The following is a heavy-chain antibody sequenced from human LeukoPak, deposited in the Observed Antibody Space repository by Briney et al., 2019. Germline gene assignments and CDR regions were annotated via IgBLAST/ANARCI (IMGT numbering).Heavy chain of an antibody. Sequence: SETLSLTCTVSGGSISSSSYYWGWIRQPPGKGLEWIGNIYYSGSTYYNPSLKSRVTISVDTSKNQFSLKLSSVTAADTAVYYCARGRLGYSGYEYPYYYYYYMDVWGKGTTVTISS. CDR2: IYYSGST. CDR1: GGSISSSSYY. CDR3: ARGRLGYSGYEYPYYYYYYMDV. V-gene: IGHV4-39*07. D-gene: IGHD5-12*01. J-gene: IGHJ6*03.